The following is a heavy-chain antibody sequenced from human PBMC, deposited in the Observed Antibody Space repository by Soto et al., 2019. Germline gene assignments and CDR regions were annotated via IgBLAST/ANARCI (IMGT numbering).Heavy chain of an antibody. CDR1: GGSFSGYY. J-gene: IGHJ4*02. CDR3: ARSATEYCSSTSCYLALWVESKTFDY. D-gene: IGHD2-2*01. CDR2: INHSGST. V-gene: IGHV4-34*01. Sequence: SETLSLTCAVYGGSFSGYYWSWIRQPPGKGLEWIGEINHSGSTNYNPSLNSRVTISVDTSKNHFSLKLSSVTAGDTVEYYFARSATEYCSSTSCYLALWVESKTFDYWGQGTLVTVSS.